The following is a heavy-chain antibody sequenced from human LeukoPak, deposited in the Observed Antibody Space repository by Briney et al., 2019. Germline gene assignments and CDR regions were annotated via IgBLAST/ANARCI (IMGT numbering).Heavy chain of an antibody. J-gene: IGHJ4*02. CDR2: ISYDGSNK. D-gene: IGHD6-19*01. CDR1: GFTFSSYA. Sequence: PGGSLRLSCAASGFTFSSYAMHWVRQAPGKGLEWVAVISYDGSNKYYADSVKGRFTISRDNSKNTLCLQMNSLRAEDTAVYYCARGSSGWLFDYWSQGTLVTVSS. CDR3: ARGSSGWLFDY. V-gene: IGHV3-30-3*01.